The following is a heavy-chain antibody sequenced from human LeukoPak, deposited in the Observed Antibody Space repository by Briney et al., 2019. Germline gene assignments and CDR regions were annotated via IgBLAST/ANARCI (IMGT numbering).Heavy chain of an antibody. CDR1: GYTFTGYY. CDR2: INPNSGGT. J-gene: IGHJ5*02. D-gene: IGHD3-10*01. CDR3: ARDYGSGRGFDP. Sequence: ASVKVSCKASGYTFTGYYMHWVRQAPGQGLEWMGWINPNSGGTNYAQKFQGRVTMTRNTSISTAYMELSSLRSEDTAVYYCARDYGSGRGFDPWGQGTLVTVSS. V-gene: IGHV1-2*02.